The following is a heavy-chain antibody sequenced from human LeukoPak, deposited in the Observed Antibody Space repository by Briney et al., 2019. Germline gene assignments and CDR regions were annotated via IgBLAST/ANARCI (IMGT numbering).Heavy chain of an antibody. CDR3: AKDLPGITIFGALHY. J-gene: IGHJ4*02. V-gene: IGHV3-23*01. CDR2: ITGGGGST. CDR1: GFTFSDCV. Sequence: GGSLRLSCAASGFTFSDCVMSWLRQAPGKGLEGGSTITGGGGSTYYGDSVKGRFTISRDNSKNTLYLQLNSLRADDTAVYYCAKDLPGITIFGALHYWGQGALVTVS. D-gene: IGHD3-3*01.